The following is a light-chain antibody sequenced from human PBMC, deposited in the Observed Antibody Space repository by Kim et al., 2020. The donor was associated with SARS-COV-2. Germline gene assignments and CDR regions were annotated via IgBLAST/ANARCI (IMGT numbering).Light chain of an antibody. CDR1: NIGSKG. Sequence: SYELTKPPSLSVAPGKTARITCGGKNIGSKGVHWYQQKPGLAPVVVVYDDRDRPSGIPERFSGSNSGNTATLTISRVEAGDEADYYCQVWDSNSEHYVFGTGTKVTDL. CDR3: QVWDSNSEHYV. J-gene: IGLJ1*01. CDR2: DDR. V-gene: IGLV3-21*03.